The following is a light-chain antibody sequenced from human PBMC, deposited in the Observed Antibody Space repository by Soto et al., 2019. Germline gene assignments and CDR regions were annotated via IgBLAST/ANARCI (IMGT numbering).Light chain of an antibody. CDR3: SSYTSSSTLLFV. CDR2: DLS. J-gene: IGLJ1*01. V-gene: IGLV2-14*01. CDR1: SSDVGGYNY. Sequence: QSALTQPASVSGSPGQPITISCTGTSSDVGGYNYVSWYQQHPGKAPKLMIYDLSNRPSGVSNRFSGSKSGNTASLTISGLQAEDEADYYCSSYTSSSTLLFVFGTGTKVTVL.